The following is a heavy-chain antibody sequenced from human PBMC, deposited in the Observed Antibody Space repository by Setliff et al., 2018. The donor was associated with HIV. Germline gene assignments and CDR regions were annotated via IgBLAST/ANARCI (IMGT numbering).Heavy chain of an antibody. CDR1: GFTFSSYG. D-gene: IGHD2-15*01. J-gene: IGHJ5*02. Sequence: LRLSCAASGFTFSSYGMNWVRQAPGRGLEWVASINQDESEKYYVDSVKGRFTISRDNAKNSLYLQMNSLRAEDTAVYYCARDLVAAFPSNWFDPWGQGTLVTVSS. V-gene: IGHV3-7*01. CDR3: ARDLVAAFPSNWFDP. CDR2: INQDESEK.